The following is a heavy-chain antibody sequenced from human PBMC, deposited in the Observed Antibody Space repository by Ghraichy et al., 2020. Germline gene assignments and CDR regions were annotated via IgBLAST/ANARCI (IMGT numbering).Heavy chain of an antibody. CDR1: GFTFNNYA. V-gene: IGHV3-23*01. CDR3: AKFGAGAYWGVTNCWGWFDP. CDR2: ISGGGDGT. D-gene: IGHD2-21*01. J-gene: IGHJ5*02. Sequence: GGSLRLSCTASGFTFNNYAMTWVRQAPGKGLEWVSAISGGGDGTYYADSVKGRFTISRDNSKNTLYLQVYSLRAEDTATYYCAKFGAGAYWGVTNCWGWFDPWGTGTLVTVSS.